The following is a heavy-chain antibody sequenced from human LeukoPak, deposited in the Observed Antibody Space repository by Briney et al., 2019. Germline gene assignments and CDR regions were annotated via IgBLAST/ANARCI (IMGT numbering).Heavy chain of an antibody. CDR3: AKNLRLGHDYGDSYYFDY. J-gene: IGHJ4*02. V-gene: IGHV3-30*18. CDR2: ISHDGSNK. Sequence: GGSLRLSCAASGFTFSSYAMHWVRQAPGKGLEWVAVISHDGSNKYYADSVKGRFTISRDNSKNTLYLQMNSLRADDTAVYYCAKNLRLGHDYGDSYYFDYWGQGTLVTVSS. D-gene: IGHD4-17*01. CDR1: GFTFSSYA.